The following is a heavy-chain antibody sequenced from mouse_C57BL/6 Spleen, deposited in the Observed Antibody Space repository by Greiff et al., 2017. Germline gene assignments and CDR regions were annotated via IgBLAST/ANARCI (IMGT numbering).Heavy chain of an antibody. CDR1: GYTFTSYW. V-gene: IGHV1-69*01. CDR3: ARGAGSSGYFDY. J-gene: IGHJ2*01. CDR2: IDPSDSYT. D-gene: IGHD1-1*01. Sequence: VQLQQPGAELVMPGASVKLSCKASGYTFTSYWMHWVKQRPGQGLEWIGEIDPSDSYTNYNQKFKGKSTLTVDKSSSTAYMQLSSLTSEDSAVYYCARGAGSSGYFDYWGQGTTLTVSS.